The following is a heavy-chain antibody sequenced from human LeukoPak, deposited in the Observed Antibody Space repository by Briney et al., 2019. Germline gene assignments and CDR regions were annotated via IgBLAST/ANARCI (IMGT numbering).Heavy chain of an antibody. D-gene: IGHD2-15*01. CDR3: ARHPVVVVAATGTDAFDI. Sequence: GESLKISCKGSGYSFTSYWIGWARQMPGKGLEWMGIIYPGDSDTRYSPSFQGQVTISADKSISTAYLQWSSLKASDTAMYYCARHPVVVVAATGTDAFDIWGQGTMVTVSS. J-gene: IGHJ3*02. CDR2: IYPGDSDT. V-gene: IGHV5-51*01. CDR1: GYSFTSYW.